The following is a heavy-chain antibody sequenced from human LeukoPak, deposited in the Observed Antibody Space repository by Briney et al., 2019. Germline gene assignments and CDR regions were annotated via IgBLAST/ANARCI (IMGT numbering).Heavy chain of an antibody. V-gene: IGHV4-34*01. CDR1: GGSFSGYY. CDR2: INHSGST. D-gene: IGHD2-15*01. CDR3: ARGSSGGPVYNWFDP. Sequence: LETLSLTCAVYGGSFSGYYWSWIRQPPGKGLEWIGEINHSGSTNYNPSLKSRVTISVDTSKNQFSLKLSSVTAADTAVYYCARGSSGGPVYNWFDPWGQGTLVTVSS. J-gene: IGHJ5*02.